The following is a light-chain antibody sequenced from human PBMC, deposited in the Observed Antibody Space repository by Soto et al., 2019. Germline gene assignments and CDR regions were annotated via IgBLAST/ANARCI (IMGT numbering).Light chain of an antibody. CDR3: QAWDSSTAWV. Sequence: SYELTQPPSVSVSPGQTASITCFGDKLGDKYACWYQQKPGQSPVLVIYQDSKRPSGIPERFSGSNSGNTATLTISGTQAMDEADYYCQAWDSSTAWVFGGGTKLTVL. CDR1: KLGDKY. V-gene: IGLV3-1*01. CDR2: QDS. J-gene: IGLJ3*02.